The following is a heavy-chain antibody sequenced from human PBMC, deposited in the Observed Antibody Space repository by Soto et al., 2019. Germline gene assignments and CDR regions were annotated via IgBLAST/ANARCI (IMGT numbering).Heavy chain of an antibody. V-gene: IGHV4-31*03. CDR2: IYYSGST. J-gene: IGHJ5*02. CDR3: ARKVPTAGYYDFWSGYPRYWFDP. D-gene: IGHD3-3*01. Sequence: SETLSLTCTFSGGSISSGGYYWSWIRQHPGKGLEWIGYIYYSGSTYYNPSLKSRVTISVDTSKNQFSLKLSSVTAADTAVYYCARKVPTAGYYDFWSGYPRYWFDPWGQGTLVTVSS. CDR1: GGSISSGGYY.